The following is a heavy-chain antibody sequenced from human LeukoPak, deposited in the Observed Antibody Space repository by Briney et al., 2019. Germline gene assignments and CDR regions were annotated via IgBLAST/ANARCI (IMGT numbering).Heavy chain of an antibody. D-gene: IGHD4-23*01. J-gene: IGHJ3*02. CDR2: INWNGGST. CDR1: GFTFDDYG. V-gene: IGHV3-20*04. Sequence: PGGSLRLSCAASGFTFDDYGMSWVRQAPGKGLEWVSGINWNGGSTGYADSVKGRFTISRDNAKNSLYLQMNSLRAEDTALYYCVRVKGDYAGWRAFDIWGQGTMVTVSS. CDR3: VRVKGDYAGWRAFDI.